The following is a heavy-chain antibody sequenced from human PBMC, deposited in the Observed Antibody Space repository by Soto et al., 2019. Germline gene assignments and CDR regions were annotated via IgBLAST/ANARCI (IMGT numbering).Heavy chain of an antibody. V-gene: IGHV3-73*02. J-gene: IGHJ4*02. CDR2: IRSKTHSYAT. CDR1: GFTLSGSA. D-gene: IGHD1-26*01. CDR3: TRSGGSYTIGY. Sequence: EVQLVESGGGWVQPGESLKLSCAASGFTLSGSAVHWVRQASGKGLEWVGRIRSKTHSYATEYIASVKGRFTMSRDESNNTAYLQMNGLKTDDTAVYYCTRSGGSYTIGYWGQGTLVTVSS.